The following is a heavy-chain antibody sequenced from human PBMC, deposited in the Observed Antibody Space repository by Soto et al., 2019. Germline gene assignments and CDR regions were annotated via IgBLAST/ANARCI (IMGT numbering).Heavy chain of an antibody. CDR1: SGSISVGNW. Sequence: QVQLQESGPGLVDSSGTLSLTAEFSSGSISVGNWWGWVGQPPGKGLGWIGEIYYTGATNYNPSLKSRVTMTIDKSKDQFSLNLRSATAADTAVYYCARVFSSGSGWMYYFDFWGQGILVSVSS. J-gene: IGHJ4*02. D-gene: IGHD6-25*01. V-gene: IGHV4-4*02. CDR3: ARVFSSGSGWMYYFDF. CDR2: IYYTGAT.